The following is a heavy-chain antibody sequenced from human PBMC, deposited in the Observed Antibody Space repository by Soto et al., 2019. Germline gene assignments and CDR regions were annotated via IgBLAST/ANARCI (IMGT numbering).Heavy chain of an antibody. D-gene: IGHD1-26*01. V-gene: IGHV4-31*03. CDR1: GGSISSGGYY. J-gene: IGHJ4*02. CDR3: AAGELAIYYFDY. Sequence: SETLSLTCTVSGGSISSGGYYWSWIRQHPGKGLEWIGYIYYSGSTYYNPSLKSRVTISVDTSKNQFSLKLSSVTAADTAVYYCAAGELAIYYFDYWGQGTLVTVS. CDR2: IYYSGST.